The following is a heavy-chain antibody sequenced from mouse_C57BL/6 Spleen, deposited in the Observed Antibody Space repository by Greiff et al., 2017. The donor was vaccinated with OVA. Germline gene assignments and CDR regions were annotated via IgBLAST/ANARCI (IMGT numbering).Heavy chain of an antibody. CDR1: GYTFTDYE. J-gene: IGHJ4*01. CDR2: IDPETGGT. Sequence: QVQLQQSGAELVRPGASVTLSCKASGYTFTDYEMHWVKQTPVHGLEWIGAIDPETGGTAYNQKFKGKAILTADKSSSTAYMELRSLTSDDSAVYYYTRALNWDEEMDYWGQGTSVTVSS. V-gene: IGHV1-15*01. D-gene: IGHD4-1*02. CDR3: TRALNWDEEMDY.